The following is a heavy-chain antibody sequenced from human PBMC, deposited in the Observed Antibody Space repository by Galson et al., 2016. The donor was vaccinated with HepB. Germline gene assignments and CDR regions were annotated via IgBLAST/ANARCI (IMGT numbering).Heavy chain of an antibody. CDR1: GFTFSSYS. Sequence: SLRLSCAASGFTFSSYSMNWVRQAPGKGLEWVSSISGSNSYIYYADSVKGRFTISRDNAKNSLYLQMNSLRAEDTAVYYCARGREFTAVTGSRWFDPWGQGTLVTISS. V-gene: IGHV3-21*01. CDR3: ARGREFTAVTGSRWFDP. CDR2: ISGSNSYI. J-gene: IGHJ5*02. D-gene: IGHD6-19*01.